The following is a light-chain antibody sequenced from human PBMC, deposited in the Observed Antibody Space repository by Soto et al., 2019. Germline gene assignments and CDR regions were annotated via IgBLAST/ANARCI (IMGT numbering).Light chain of an antibody. J-gene: IGKJ1*01. Sequence: EIVMTQSPVTLSVSPGERATLSCRASQSVSNNLAWYQQKPGQAPRLLIYGASTRATGVPARFSGSGSGTEFTLTIISLQSEDLAVYYCQHYNNWPPWTFGQGTKVEIK. CDR2: GAS. CDR3: QHYNNWPPWT. V-gene: IGKV3-15*01. CDR1: QSVSNN.